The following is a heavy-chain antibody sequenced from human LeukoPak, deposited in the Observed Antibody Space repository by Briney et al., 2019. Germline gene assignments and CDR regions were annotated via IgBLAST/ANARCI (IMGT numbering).Heavy chain of an antibody. J-gene: IGHJ6*02. D-gene: IGHD4-17*01. CDR1: GGTFSSYA. CDR3: ARDKDYGDYLGSHYYYGMDV. Sequence: SVKVSCKASGGTFSSYAISWVRQAPGQGLEWMGGIIPILGTANYAQKFQGRVTITADESTSTAYMELSSLRSEDTAVYYCARDKDYGDYLGSHYYYGMDVWGQGTTVTVSS. CDR2: IIPILGTA. V-gene: IGHV1-69*01.